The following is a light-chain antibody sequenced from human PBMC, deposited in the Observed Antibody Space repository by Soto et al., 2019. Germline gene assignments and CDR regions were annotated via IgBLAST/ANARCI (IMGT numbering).Light chain of an antibody. CDR1: QSVSSN. J-gene: IGKJ1*01. CDR2: GAS. CDR3: QQYNNWPPWT. Sequence: EMVMTQSPATLSVSPGERATLSCRASQSVSSNLAWYQQKPGQAPRLLIYGASTRATGIPARFSGSGSGTEFTLTISSLQSEDFAVYYCQQYNNWPPWTFGQGTNVDIK. V-gene: IGKV3-15*01.